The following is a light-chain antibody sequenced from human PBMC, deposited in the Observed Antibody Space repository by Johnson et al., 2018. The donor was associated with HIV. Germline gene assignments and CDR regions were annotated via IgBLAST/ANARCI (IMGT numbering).Light chain of an antibody. CDR3: GTWDSSLSAGRA. V-gene: IGLV1-51*01. CDR2: DNN. Sequence: QSVLTQPPSVSAAPGQKVTISCSGSSSNIGNNYVSWYQQLPGTAPKLLIYDNNKRPSGIPDRFSGSKSGTSATLGITGLQTGDEADYYCGTWDSSLSAGRAFGTGTKVTGL. CDR1: SSNIGNNY. J-gene: IGLJ1*01.